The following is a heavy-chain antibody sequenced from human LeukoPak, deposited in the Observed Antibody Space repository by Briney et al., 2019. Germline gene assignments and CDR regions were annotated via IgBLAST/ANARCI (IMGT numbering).Heavy chain of an antibody. J-gene: IGHJ4*02. V-gene: IGHV4-31*03. CDR3: ARSSGWYSGSFDY. D-gene: IGHD6-19*01. Sequence: SQTLSLTCTVSGGSIGSGGYYWSWIRRHPGKGLEWIGHIYYSGRTHYNPSLKSRVTISVDTSKNQFSLKLSSVTAADTAVYYCARSSGWYSGSFDYWGQGTPVTVSS. CDR2: IYYSGRT. CDR1: GGSIGSGGYY.